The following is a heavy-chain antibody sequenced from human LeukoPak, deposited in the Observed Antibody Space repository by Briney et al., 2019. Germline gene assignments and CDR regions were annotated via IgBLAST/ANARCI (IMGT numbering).Heavy chain of an antibody. CDR2: IIPIFGTA. CDR1: GGTFSSYA. CDR3: ARVFGAAAVHGFDP. Sequence: ASVKVSCKASGGTFSSYAISWVRQAPGQGLEWMGGIIPIFGTANYAQKFQGRVTITADESTSTAYMELSSLRSEDTAVYYCARVFGAAAVHGFDPWGQGTLVTVSS. V-gene: IGHV1-69*13. D-gene: IGHD6-13*01. J-gene: IGHJ5*02.